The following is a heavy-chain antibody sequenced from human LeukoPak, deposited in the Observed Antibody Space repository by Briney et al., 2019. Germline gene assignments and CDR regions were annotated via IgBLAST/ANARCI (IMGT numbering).Heavy chain of an antibody. CDR2: ISANGGST. D-gene: IGHD3-10*02. CDR3: AELGITMIGGV. Sequence: GGSLRLSCAASGFTFNNYGLSWVRQAPGRGLEWFSAISANGGSTYYADSVKGRFTISRDNAKNSLYLQMNSLRAEDTAVYYCAELGITMIGGVWGKGTTVTISS. J-gene: IGHJ6*04. V-gene: IGHV3-23*01. CDR1: GFTFNNYG.